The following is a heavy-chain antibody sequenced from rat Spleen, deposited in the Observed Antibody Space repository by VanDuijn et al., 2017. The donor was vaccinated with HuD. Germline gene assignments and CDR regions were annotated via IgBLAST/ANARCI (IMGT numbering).Heavy chain of an antibody. Sequence: EVQLVESGGGLVQPGRSLKLSCVASGFTLNKYWMTWIRQAPGKGLEWIASITNTGGTNYYPDSVEGRFTISRDNAESTLYLQMNSLRSEDTATYYCTREDGGSGFDYWGQGTLVTVSS. CDR1: GFTLNKYW. V-gene: IGHV5-31*01. CDR2: ITNTGGTN. D-gene: IGHD1-11*01. J-gene: IGHJ3*01. CDR3: TREDGGSGFDY.